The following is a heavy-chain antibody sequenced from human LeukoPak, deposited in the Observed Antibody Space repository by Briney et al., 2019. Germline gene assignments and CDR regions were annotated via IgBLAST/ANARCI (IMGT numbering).Heavy chain of an antibody. J-gene: IGHJ5*02. CDR3: ARVPYYDSSGYYSNWFDP. CDR1: GYTFTSYG. CDR2: INTYNDNT. V-gene: IGHV1-18*01. Sequence: ASVKVSCKASGYTFTSYGISWVRQAPGQGLEWMGWINTYNDNTNYAQKLQGRVTMTTDTSTSTAYMELRSLRSDDTAVYYCARVPYYDSSGYYSNWFDPWGQGTLVTVSS. D-gene: IGHD3-22*01.